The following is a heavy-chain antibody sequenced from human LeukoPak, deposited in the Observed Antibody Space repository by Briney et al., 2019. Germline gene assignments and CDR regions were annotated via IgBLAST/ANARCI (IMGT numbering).Heavy chain of an antibody. D-gene: IGHD2-21*02. CDR1: GGSISSSSYY. Sequence: PSETLSLTCTVSGGSISSSSYYWSWIRQPPGKGLEWIGYVYYSGSTNYNPSLKSRVSISVDTSKNQFSLKLSSVTAADTAMYYCARRSVVTAITKDAFDIWGLGTMVTVSS. CDR2: VYYSGST. CDR3: ARRSVVTAITKDAFDI. J-gene: IGHJ3*02. V-gene: IGHV4-61*05.